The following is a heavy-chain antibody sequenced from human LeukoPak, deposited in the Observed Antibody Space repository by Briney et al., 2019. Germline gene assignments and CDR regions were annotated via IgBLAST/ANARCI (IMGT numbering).Heavy chain of an antibody. Sequence: ASVKVSCEASGGTFSSYAISWVRQAPGQGLEWMGGIIPIFGTANYAQKFQGRVTITADESTSTAYMELSSLRSEDTAVYYCARARSGSYPYYFDYWGQGTLVTVSS. V-gene: IGHV1-69*13. J-gene: IGHJ4*02. CDR1: GGTFSSYA. CDR3: ARARSGSYPYYFDY. D-gene: IGHD1-26*01. CDR2: IIPIFGTA.